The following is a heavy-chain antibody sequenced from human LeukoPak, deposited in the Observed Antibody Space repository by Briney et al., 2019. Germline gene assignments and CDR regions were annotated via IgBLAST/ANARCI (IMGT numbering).Heavy chain of an antibody. D-gene: IGHD3-10*01. V-gene: IGHV1-3*01. Sequence: PGESLKISCKGSGYSFTTYWIAWVRQAPGQRLEWMGWINAGNGNTKYSQKFQGRVTITRDTSASTAYMELSSLRSEGTAVYYCARGSGSYPDYWGQGTLVTVSS. J-gene: IGHJ4*02. CDR1: GYSFTTYW. CDR3: ARGSGSYPDY. CDR2: INAGNGNT.